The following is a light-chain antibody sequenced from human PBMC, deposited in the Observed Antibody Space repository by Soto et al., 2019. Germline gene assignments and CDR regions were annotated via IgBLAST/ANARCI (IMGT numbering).Light chain of an antibody. CDR3: QQYYSFPRT. CDR1: QSISSW. J-gene: IGKJ1*01. Sequence: DIQMTQSPSTLSASVGDRXTITCRASQSISSWLAWYQQKPGKAPKLLIYDASSLESGVPSRFSGSGSGTGFTLTISCLQSEDFATYYCQQYYSFPRTFGQGTKV. CDR2: DAS. V-gene: IGKV1-5*01.